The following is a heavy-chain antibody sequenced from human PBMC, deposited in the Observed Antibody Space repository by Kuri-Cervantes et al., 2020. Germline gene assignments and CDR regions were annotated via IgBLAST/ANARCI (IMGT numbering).Heavy chain of an antibody. Sequence: GESLKISCAVSDFTFSNFWMNWLRQAPGKGLEWVANIKQDGSEKYYVDSVKGRFTISRDNAKSSLYLQMNSLRAEDTAVYYCARGDQGDFDYWGQGTLVTVSS. V-gene: IGHV3-7*01. CDR3: ARGDQGDFDY. J-gene: IGHJ4*02. CDR1: DFTFSNFW. CDR2: IKQDGSEK.